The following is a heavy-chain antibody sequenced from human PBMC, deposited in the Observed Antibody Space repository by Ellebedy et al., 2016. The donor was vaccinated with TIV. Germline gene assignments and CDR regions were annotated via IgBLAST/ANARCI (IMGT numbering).Heavy chain of an antibody. CDR2: ISGSGGST. J-gene: IGHJ4*02. V-gene: IGHV3-23*01. CDR1: GFTFSSYW. CDR3: AKTEPRGYGFDY. D-gene: IGHD1-1*01. Sequence: GGSLRLSXAASGFTFSSYWMHWVRQAPGKGLEWVSAISGSGGSTYYADSVKGRFTISRDNSKNTLYLQMNSLRAEDTAVYYCAKTEPRGYGFDYWGQGTLVTVSS.